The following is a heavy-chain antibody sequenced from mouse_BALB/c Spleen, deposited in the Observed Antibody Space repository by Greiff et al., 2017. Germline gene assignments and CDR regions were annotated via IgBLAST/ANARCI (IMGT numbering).Heavy chain of an antibody. V-gene: IGHV5-6-4*01. CDR1: GFAFSSYD. D-gene: IGHD1-2*01. J-gene: IGHJ2*01. Sequence: EVKLMESGGGLVKPGGSLKLSCAASGFAFSSYDMSWVRQTPEKRLEWVATISSGGSYTYYPDSVKGRFTISRDNAKNTLYLQMSSLKSEDTAMYYCTREEVITTATGGYYFDYWGQGTTLTVSS. CDR3: TREEVITTATGGYYFDY. CDR2: ISSGGSYT.